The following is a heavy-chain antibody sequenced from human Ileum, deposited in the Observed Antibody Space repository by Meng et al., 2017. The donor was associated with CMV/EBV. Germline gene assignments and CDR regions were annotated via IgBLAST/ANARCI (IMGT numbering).Heavy chain of an antibody. D-gene: IGHD3-3*01. CDR3: ARDWSGYIDY. V-gene: IGHV3-74*01. Sequence: GESLKISCAAFEFTFSNYRMNWVRQAPGKGLVWVSRINPDGTTTNYADSVKGRFTISRDNAKNTLYLQMSGLRVEDTAVYYCARDWSGYIDYWGQGNLVTVSS. CDR2: INPDGTTT. J-gene: IGHJ4*02. CDR1: EFTFSNYR.